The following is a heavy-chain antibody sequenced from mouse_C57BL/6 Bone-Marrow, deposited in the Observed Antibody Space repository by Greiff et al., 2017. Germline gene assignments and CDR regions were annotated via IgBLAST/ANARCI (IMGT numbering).Heavy chain of an antibody. V-gene: IGHV14-4*01. CDR3: TTGLYYGSSDVGY. J-gene: IGHJ2*01. CDR2: IDPENGGT. Sequence: EVQLQQSGAELVRPGASVKLSCTASGFNIKDAYMHWVQQRPEQGLEWIGWIDPENGGTAYASKFQGQAPITADTSSNTAYRQLSSLTAEYTAVYYCTTGLYYGSSDVGYWGQGTTLTVSS. CDR1: GFNIKDAY. D-gene: IGHD1-1*01.